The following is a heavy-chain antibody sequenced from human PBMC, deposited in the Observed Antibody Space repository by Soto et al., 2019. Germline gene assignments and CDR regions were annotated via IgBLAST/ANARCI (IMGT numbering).Heavy chain of an antibody. V-gene: IGHV4-59*01. D-gene: IGHD3-10*01. CDR1: GGSISSDY. CDR3: ARDLKCFGETSYYYYGMVF. Sequence: SSETLSLTCTVSGGSISSDYWSWIRQPPGKGLEWIGYIYYSGSTNYNPSLKSRVTISVDTSENQFSLKLSSVTAADTAVYYCARDLKCFGETSYYYYGMVFWGQGTTVTVSS. CDR2: IYYSGST. J-gene: IGHJ6*02.